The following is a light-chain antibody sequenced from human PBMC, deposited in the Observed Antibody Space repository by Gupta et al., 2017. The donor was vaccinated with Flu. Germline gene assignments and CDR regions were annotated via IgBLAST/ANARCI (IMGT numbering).Light chain of an antibody. CDR1: QRISSN. Sequence: EIVMTQSPAPLSVSPEERATLSCRASQRISSNLAWYQQKQGQSPTLLIYGAATRATDIPARFSGSGSGTEFTLTISRLQPEDYALYYCQQYNNGPANTFGQGTKLEIK. V-gene: IGKV3-15*01. CDR2: GAA. J-gene: IGKJ2*01. CDR3: QQYNNGPANT.